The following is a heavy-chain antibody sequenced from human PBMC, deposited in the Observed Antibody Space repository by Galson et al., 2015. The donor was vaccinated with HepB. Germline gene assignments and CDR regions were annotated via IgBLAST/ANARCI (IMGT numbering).Heavy chain of an antibody. D-gene: IGHD3-10*01. CDR2: ISAYNGNT. CDR3: ARERLLWFGELLYPDY. J-gene: IGHJ4*02. V-gene: IGHV1-18*01. CDR1: GYTFTSYG. Sequence: SVKVSCKASGYTFTSYGISWVRQAPGQGLEWMGWISAYNGNTNYAQKLQGRVTMTTDTSTSTAYMELRSLRSDDTAVYYCARERLLWFGELLYPDYWGQGTLVTVSS.